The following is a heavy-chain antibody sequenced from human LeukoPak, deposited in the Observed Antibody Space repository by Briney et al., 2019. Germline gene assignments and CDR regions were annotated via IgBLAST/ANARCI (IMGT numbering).Heavy chain of an antibody. CDR2: IWYVGSNK. D-gene: IGHD4-11*01. J-gene: IGHJ4*02. CDR1: GFTFSSYG. V-gene: IGHV3-33*01. CDR3: ARDLHRTFDY. Sequence: GGSLILSCAASGFTFSSYGMHWVRQAPGKGLEWVAVIWYVGSNKYYADSVKGRFTISRDNSKNTLYLQMNSLRAEDTAVYYCARDLHRTFDYWGQGTLVTVSS.